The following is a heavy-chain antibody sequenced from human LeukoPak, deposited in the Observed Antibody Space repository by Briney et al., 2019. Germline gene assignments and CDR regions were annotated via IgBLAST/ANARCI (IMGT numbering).Heavy chain of an antibody. D-gene: IGHD6-19*01. J-gene: IGHJ2*01. V-gene: IGHV3-66*01. CDR3: ARDEGIAVADDWYFDL. CDR2: IYSGGST. CDR1: GFTFSSNY. Sequence: GGSLRLSCAVSGFTFSSNYMSWVRQAPGKGLEWVSVIYSGGSTYYADSVKGRFTISRDNSKNTLYLQMNSLRAEDTAVYYCARDEGIAVADDWYFDLWGRGALVTVSS.